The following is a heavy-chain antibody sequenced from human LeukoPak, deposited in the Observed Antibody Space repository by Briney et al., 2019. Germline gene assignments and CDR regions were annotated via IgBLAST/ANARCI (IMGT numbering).Heavy chain of an antibody. Sequence: GASVKVSCKASGYTFTGYYMHWVRQAPGHGLEWMGWINPNSGGTNYAQKFQGRVTMTRDTSISTAYMELSRLRSDDTAVYYCARDRALLWFGEGAYGMDVWGQGTTVTVSS. D-gene: IGHD3-10*01. CDR1: GYTFTGYY. J-gene: IGHJ6*02. V-gene: IGHV1-2*02. CDR3: ARDRALLWFGEGAYGMDV. CDR2: INPNSGGT.